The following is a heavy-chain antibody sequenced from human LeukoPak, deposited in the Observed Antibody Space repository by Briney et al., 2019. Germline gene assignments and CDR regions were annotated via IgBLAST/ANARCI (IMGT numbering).Heavy chain of an antibody. CDR1: GGSFSGYY. CDR3: ARVRNHCSGGSCSSTFYYYYGMDA. CDR2: INHSGST. V-gene: IGHV4-34*01. D-gene: IGHD2-15*01. Sequence: SETLSLTCAVYGGSFSGYYWSWIRQPPGKGLEWIGEINHSGSTNYNPSLKSRVTISVDTSKNQFSLKLSSVTAADTAVYYCARVRNHCSGGSCSSTFYYYYGMDAWGQGTTVTVSS. J-gene: IGHJ6*02.